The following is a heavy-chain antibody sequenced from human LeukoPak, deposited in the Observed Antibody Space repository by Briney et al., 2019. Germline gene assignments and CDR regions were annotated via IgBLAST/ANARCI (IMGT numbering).Heavy chain of an antibody. CDR1: GFTFSSYS. V-gene: IGHV3-21*01. CDR3: ASFGSGSNLDAFDI. J-gene: IGHJ3*02. CDR2: ISRGISYI. D-gene: IGHD3-10*01. Sequence: PGGSLRLSCAASGFTFSSYSMNWVRQAPGKGLEWVSFISRGISYIYYADSVKGRFTISRDNAKNSLYLQMNSLRDEDTAVYYCASFGSGSNLDAFDIWGQGTMVTVST.